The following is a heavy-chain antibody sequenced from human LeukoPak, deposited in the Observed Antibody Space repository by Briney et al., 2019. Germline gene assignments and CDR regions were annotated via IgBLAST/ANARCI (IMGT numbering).Heavy chain of an antibody. CDR3: ASTPRYSGSYGSSFDY. Sequence: GESLKISCKGSGYSFTSYWIGWVRQMPGKGLEWMGIIYPGDSDTRYSPSFQGQVTISADKSISTAYLQWSILKASDTAMYYCASTPRYSGSYGSSFDYWGQGTLVTVSS. CDR2: IYPGDSDT. D-gene: IGHD1-26*01. V-gene: IGHV5-51*01. J-gene: IGHJ4*02. CDR1: GYSFTSYW.